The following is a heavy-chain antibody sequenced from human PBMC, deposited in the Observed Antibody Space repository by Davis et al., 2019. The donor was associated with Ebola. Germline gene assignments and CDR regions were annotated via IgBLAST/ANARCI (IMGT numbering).Heavy chain of an antibody. V-gene: IGHV4-34*01. CDR3: ARDSGSSPYFDY. CDR1: GGSFSGYY. D-gene: IGHD6-6*01. Sequence: PSETLSLTCAVYGGSFSGYYWSWIRQPPGKGLEWIGEINHSGSTNYNPSLKSRVTISVDTSKNQFSLKLSSVTAADTAVYYCARDSGSSPYFDYWGQGTLVTVSS. J-gene: IGHJ4*02. CDR2: INHSGST.